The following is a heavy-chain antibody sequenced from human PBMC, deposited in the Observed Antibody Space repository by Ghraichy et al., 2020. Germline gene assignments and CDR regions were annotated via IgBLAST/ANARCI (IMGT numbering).Heavy chain of an antibody. V-gene: IGHV3-23*01. D-gene: IGHD3-3*01. CDR1: GFTFSSYA. J-gene: IGHJ6*02. CDR3: AKRLGITIFGVVNNYGMDV. Sequence: GGSLRLSCAASGFTFSSYAMSWVRQAPGKGLEWVSAISGSGGSTYYADSVKGRFTISRDNSKNTLYLQMNSLRAEDTAVYYCAKRLGITIFGVVNNYGMDVWGQGTTVTVSS. CDR2: ISGSGGST.